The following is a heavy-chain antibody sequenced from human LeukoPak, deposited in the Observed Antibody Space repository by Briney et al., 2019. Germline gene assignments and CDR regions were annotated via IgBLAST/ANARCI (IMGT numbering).Heavy chain of an antibody. CDR3: ARGRKYSGSYPDY. V-gene: IGHV1-2*02. CDR2: INPNSGGT. D-gene: IGHD1-26*01. J-gene: IGHJ4*02. Sequence: ASVKVSCKASGYTFTSYAMNWVRQAPGQGLEWMGWINPNSGGTNYAQKFQGRVTMTRDTSISTAYMELSRLRSDDTAVYYCARGRKYSGSYPDYWGQGTLVTVSS. CDR1: GYTFTSYA.